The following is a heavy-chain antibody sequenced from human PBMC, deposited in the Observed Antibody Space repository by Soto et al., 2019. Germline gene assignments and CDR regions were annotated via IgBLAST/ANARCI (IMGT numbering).Heavy chain of an antibody. CDR3: AKAVSGGNLDY. Sequence: SETLSLTCTVSGVSINNYYWTWIRQPPGKRLEWIGSIYYTWSTTYNPSLRSRVSFSVDTSKNQFSLILTSVTAADTAVYFCAKAVSGGNLDYWGQGTRVTSPQ. V-gene: IGHV4-59*01. CDR1: GVSINNYY. J-gene: IGHJ4*02. D-gene: IGHD6-25*01. CDR2: IYYTWST.